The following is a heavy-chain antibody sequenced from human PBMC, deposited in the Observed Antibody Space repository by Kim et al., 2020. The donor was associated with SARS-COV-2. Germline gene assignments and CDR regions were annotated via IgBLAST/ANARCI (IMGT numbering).Heavy chain of an antibody. CDR1: GFTFSSYG. CDR2: IWYDGSNK. Sequence: GGSLRLSCAASGFTFSSYGMHWVRQAPGKGLEWVAVIWYDGSNKYYADSVKGRFTISRDNSKNTLYLQMNSLRAEDTAVYYCARDPLGYDSSGYYPYYFDYWGQGTLVTVSS. CDR3: ARDPLGYDSSGYYPYYFDY. V-gene: IGHV3-33*01. J-gene: IGHJ4*02. D-gene: IGHD3-22*01.